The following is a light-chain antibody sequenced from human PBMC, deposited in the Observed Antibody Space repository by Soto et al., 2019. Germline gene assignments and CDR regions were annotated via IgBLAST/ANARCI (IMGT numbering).Light chain of an antibody. V-gene: IGKV2-24*01. CDR1: QSLVHSDGDTS. J-gene: IGKJ2*01. CDR2: KIS. Sequence: DIVMTQTPLSSPVTLGQPASISCRSSQSLVHSDGDTSLSWLQQRPGQPPRLIIYKISNRSSGVPDRFSGSGAGTDFTLKISRVEGESVGVYYCMQTTQFPPVTFGEGTKLEIK. CDR3: MQTTQFPPVT.